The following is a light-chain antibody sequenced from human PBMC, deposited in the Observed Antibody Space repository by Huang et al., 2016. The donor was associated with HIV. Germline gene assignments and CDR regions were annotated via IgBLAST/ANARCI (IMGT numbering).Light chain of an antibody. CDR3: QQYTDWPIT. CDR1: QRIGSH. Sequence: EVVMTQSPATLSVSPGERATLSCRASQRIGSHYLAWYQQKPGQAPRRRIDGIATRATGIPARFRGSESGTEFTRTISSLQSEDFAVYYCQQYTDWPITFGQGTRLEIK. CDR2: GIA. J-gene: IGKJ5*01. V-gene: IGKV3-15*01.